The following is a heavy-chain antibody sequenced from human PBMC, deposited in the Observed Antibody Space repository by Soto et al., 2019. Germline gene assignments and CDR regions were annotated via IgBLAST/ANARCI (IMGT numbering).Heavy chain of an antibody. J-gene: IGHJ4*02. CDR2: ISSSGDNI. CDR3: ARAIRDVYNHVFDS. V-gene: IGHV3-11*01. D-gene: IGHD5-12*01. CDR1: AFTFSDYY. Sequence: GGSLSLSCAASAFTFSDYYMSWIRQAPGKGLEWVSYISSSGDNIYYADSVKGRFTLSRDKAKNSLYLQMNNLRAEDTAVYYCARAIRDVYNHVFDSWGQGTMVTVSS.